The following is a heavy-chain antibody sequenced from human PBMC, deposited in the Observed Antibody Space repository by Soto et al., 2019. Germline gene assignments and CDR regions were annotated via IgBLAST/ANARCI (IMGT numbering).Heavy chain of an antibody. CDR3: AKSIQPKRGYYFDY. J-gene: IGHJ4*02. Sequence: LRLSCAASGFTFSSYAMSWVLQAPGKGLEWVSAISGSGGSTYYADSVKGRFTISRDNSKNTLYLQMNSLRAEDTAVYYCAKSIQPKRGYYFDYWGQGTLVTVSS. CDR1: GFTFSSYA. CDR2: ISGSGGST. V-gene: IGHV3-23*01. D-gene: IGHD5-18*01.